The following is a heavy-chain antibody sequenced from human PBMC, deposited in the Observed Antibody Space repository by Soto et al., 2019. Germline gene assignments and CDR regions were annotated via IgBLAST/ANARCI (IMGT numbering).Heavy chain of an antibody. CDR2: ITYDSSNK. CDR1: GFTFSSYG. Sequence: GGSLRLSCAASGFTFSSYGMHWVRQAPGKGLEWVAVITYDSSNKDYADSVKGRFTISRDNSKNTLYLQMNSLRAEDTAVYYCARDGIVDYYGMDVWGQGTTVTVSS. J-gene: IGHJ6*02. D-gene: IGHD3-22*01. V-gene: IGHV3-30*03. CDR3: ARDGIVDYYGMDV.